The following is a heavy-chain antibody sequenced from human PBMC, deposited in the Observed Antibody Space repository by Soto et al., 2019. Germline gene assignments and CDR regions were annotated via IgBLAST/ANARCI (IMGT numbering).Heavy chain of an antibody. CDR1: GFTFSSYG. CDR3: AKDPNDGDYGGLGYFQH. Sequence: QVQLVESGGGVVQPGRSLRLSCAASGFTFSSYGMHWVRQAPGKGLEWVATMSYDGSNRYYADSVKGRFTISRDNSKMTLYLQMNSLSLEGTAVYYCAKDPNDGDYGGLGYFQHWGPGTLATVSS. J-gene: IGHJ1*01. CDR2: MSYDGSNR. D-gene: IGHD4-17*01. V-gene: IGHV3-30*18.